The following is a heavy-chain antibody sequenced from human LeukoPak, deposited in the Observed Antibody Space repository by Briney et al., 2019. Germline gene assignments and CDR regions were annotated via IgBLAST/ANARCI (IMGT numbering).Heavy chain of an antibody. CDR2: INHSGSP. J-gene: IGHJ4*02. Sequence: SETLSLTCAVYGGSFSDYYWTWLRQPPGKGLEWIGEINHSGSPNNNPSLKSRVSISFDTSKNQFSLKLTSVTAADTAVYYCGSRRTAMFGVIKGPIDYWGQGTLVTVPS. CDR3: GSRRTAMFGVIKGPIDY. CDR1: GGSFSDYY. D-gene: IGHD3-3*01. V-gene: IGHV4-34*01.